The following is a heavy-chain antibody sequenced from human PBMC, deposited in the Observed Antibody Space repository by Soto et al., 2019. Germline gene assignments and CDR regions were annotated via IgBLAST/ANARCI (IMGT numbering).Heavy chain of an antibody. Sequence: ASVKVSCKASGYTFTSYGISWVRQAPGQGLEWMGWISAYNGNTNYAQKLQGRVTMTTDTSTSTAYMELRSLKTEDTAVYYCTRLDPYCSGGSCYGAYDYWGQGTLVTVSS. CDR1: GYTFTSYG. CDR3: TRLDPYCSGGSCYGAYDY. V-gene: IGHV1-18*01. J-gene: IGHJ4*02. D-gene: IGHD2-15*01. CDR2: ISAYNGNT.